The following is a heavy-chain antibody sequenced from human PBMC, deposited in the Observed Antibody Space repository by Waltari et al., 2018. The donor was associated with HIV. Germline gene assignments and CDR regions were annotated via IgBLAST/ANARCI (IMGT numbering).Heavy chain of an antibody. J-gene: IGHJ3*02. CDR1: GFTFSSYE. CDR2: ISSSGSTI. CDR3: ARAFMIRGTGAFDI. Sequence: EVQVVESGGGLVKPGGSLRLSCEASGFTFSSYERNWVRQAPGKGLEWVSYISSSGSTIYFADSVKGRFTMSRDNAKNSLYLRMNSLRAEDTAVYYCARAFMIRGTGAFDIWGQGTMVTVSS. D-gene: IGHD3-10*01. V-gene: IGHV3-48*03.